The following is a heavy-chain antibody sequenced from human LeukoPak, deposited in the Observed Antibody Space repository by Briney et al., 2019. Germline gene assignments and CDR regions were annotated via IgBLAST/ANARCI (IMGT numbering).Heavy chain of an antibody. CDR2: FYSSGTT. CDR1: GFTVSSKY. J-gene: IGHJ6*02. V-gene: IGHV3-53*01. CDR3: ASRGEYSSSWYGMDV. Sequence: GGSLRLSCVVSGFTVSSKYMTWVRQAPGKGLEWVSVFYSSGTTNYADSVKGRFIISRDNSKNTLYLQINSLRAEDTAVYYCASRGEYSSSWYGMDVWGQGTTVTVSS. D-gene: IGHD6-13*01.